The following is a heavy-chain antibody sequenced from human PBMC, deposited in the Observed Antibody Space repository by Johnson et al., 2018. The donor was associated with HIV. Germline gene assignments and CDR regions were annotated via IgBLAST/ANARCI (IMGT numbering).Heavy chain of an antibody. CDR3: ASVGSSGFFSAFDI. CDR1: GFTFSSYA. CDR2: IQQDGSEK. D-gene: IGHD6-19*01. Sequence: VQLVESGGGVVQPGRSLRLSCAASGFTFSSYAMSWVRQAPGKGLEWVANIQQDGSEKYYVDSVKGRFTISRDNAKNSLYLQMHSLRAEDTAVYYCASVGSSGFFSAFDIWGQGTMVTVSS. J-gene: IGHJ3*02. V-gene: IGHV3-7*01.